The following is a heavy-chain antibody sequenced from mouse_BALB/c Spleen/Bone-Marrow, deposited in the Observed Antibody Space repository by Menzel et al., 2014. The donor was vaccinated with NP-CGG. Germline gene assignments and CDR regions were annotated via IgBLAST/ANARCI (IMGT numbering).Heavy chain of an antibody. CDR2: ISSGSSTI. CDR3: ARSGSSSGYFDY. D-gene: IGHD1-1*01. CDR1: GFTFSSFA. Sequence: LQESGGGLVQPGGSRKLSCAASGFTFSSFAMHWVRQAPEKGLEWVAYISSGSSTIYYADTVMGRFTISRDNPKNTLFLQMTSLRSEDTAMYYCARSGSSSGYFDYWGQGTTLTVSS. J-gene: IGHJ2*01. V-gene: IGHV5-17*02.